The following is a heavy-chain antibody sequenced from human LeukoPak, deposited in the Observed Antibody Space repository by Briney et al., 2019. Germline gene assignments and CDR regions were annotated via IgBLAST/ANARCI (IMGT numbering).Heavy chain of an antibody. J-gene: IGHJ1*01. CDR2: INHSGST. V-gene: IGHV4-34*01. CDR1: GGSFSGYY. Sequence: PSETLSLTCAVYGGSFSGYYWSWIRQPPGKGLEWIGEINHSGSTNYNPSLKSRVTISVDTSKNQFPLKLSSVTAADTAVYYCARGGRIAAAGTRKYFQHWGQGTLVTVSS. CDR3: ARGGRIAAAGTRKYFQH. D-gene: IGHD6-13*01.